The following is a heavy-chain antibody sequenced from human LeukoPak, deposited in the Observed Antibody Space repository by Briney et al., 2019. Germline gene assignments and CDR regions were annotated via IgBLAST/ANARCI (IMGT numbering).Heavy chain of an antibody. CDR3: ARLMTHKLDSSGYYYH. J-gene: IGHJ5*02. V-gene: IGHV4-39*01. D-gene: IGHD3-22*01. Sequence: SETLSLTCTVSGDPISSPSYFWGWIRQPPGKGLEWIGSIYYSGSTYYNPSLKSRVTISVDTSKNQFSLKLSSVTAADTAVYYCARLMTHKLDSSGYYYHWGQGTLVTVSS. CDR1: GDPISSPSYF. CDR2: IYYSGST.